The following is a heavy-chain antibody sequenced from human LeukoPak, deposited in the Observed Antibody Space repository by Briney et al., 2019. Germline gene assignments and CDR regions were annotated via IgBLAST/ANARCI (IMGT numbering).Heavy chain of an antibody. J-gene: IGHJ3*02. Sequence: GGSLKISFKGSGYIFTNYWIGWGRPMPGKGLEWMGIIYSDDSDTRYSPSFQGQVTISADKSISTAYLQWSSLEASDTAMYYCARLTTVVTPRAFDIWGQGTMVIVFS. D-gene: IGHD4-23*01. CDR3: ARLTTVVTPRAFDI. CDR1: GYIFTNYW. CDR2: IYSDDSDT. V-gene: IGHV5-51*01.